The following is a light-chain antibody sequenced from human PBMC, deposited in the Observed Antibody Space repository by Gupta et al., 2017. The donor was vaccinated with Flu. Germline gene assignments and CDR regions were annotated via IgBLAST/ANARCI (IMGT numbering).Light chain of an antibody. J-gene: IGKJ2*01. CDR2: AAS. Sequence: PSSLSASVGDRVTITCRASQDISNYLAWYQQKPGKVPKLLIYAASTLQSGVPSRFSGSGSGTDFTLTISSLQPEDVATYYCQKYNSAPRTFGQGTKLEIK. CDR3: QKYNSAPRT. V-gene: IGKV1-27*01. CDR1: QDISNY.